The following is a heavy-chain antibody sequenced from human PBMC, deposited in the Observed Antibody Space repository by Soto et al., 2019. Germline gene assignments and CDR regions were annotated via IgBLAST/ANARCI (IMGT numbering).Heavy chain of an antibody. Sequence: SVKVSCKASGGTLSSYAISWVRQAPGQGLEWMGGIIPIFGTANYAQKFQGRVTITADESTSTAYMELSSLRSEDTAVYYCARDGSGSYHKMGYGMDVWGQGTTVTVSS. D-gene: IGHD3-10*01. CDR1: GGTLSSYA. V-gene: IGHV1-69*13. CDR2: IIPIFGTA. CDR3: ARDGSGSYHKMGYGMDV. J-gene: IGHJ6*02.